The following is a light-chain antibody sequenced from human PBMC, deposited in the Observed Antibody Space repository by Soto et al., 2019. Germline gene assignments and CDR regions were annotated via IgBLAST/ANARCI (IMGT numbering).Light chain of an antibody. J-gene: IGKJ1*01. Sequence: IVLTQSPGTLSLSPWERATLSCRASQSVSSYLAWYQQKPGQAPRLLIYDASNRATGIPARFSGSGSGTEFTLTISSLQSEDFAVYYCQQYNNWPWTFGQGTKVDIK. CDR3: QQYNNWPWT. CDR2: DAS. CDR1: QSVSSY. V-gene: IGKV3D-15*01.